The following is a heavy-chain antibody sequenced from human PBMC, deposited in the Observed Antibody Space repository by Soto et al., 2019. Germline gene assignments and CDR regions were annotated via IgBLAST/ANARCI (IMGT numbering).Heavy chain of an antibody. CDR3: ARTALNGNFDF. D-gene: IGHD2-8*01. V-gene: IGHV2-70*04. J-gene: IGHJ4*02. CDR2: IDWDDDK. CDR1: GFSLSTSGMR. Sequence: SGPTLVNPTQPLTLTCTFSGFSLSTSGMRVSWIRQPPGKALEWLARIDWDDDKFYSTSLKTRLTISKDTSKNQVVLTVTNMVTVDTATYYCARTALNGNFDFWGQGTLVTVSS.